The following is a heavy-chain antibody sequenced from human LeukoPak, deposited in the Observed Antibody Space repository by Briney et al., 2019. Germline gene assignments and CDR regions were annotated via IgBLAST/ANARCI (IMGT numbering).Heavy chain of an antibody. CDR2: INRSGST. Sequence: SETLSLTCAVYGGSFSGYYWSWIRQPPGKGLEWIGEINRSGSTNYNPSLKSRVTISVDTSKNQFSLKLSSVTAADTAVYYCAVYSSSWYEPTDYWGQGTLVTVSP. J-gene: IGHJ4*02. V-gene: IGHV4-34*01. D-gene: IGHD6-13*01. CDR1: GGSFSGYY. CDR3: AVYSSSWYEPTDY.